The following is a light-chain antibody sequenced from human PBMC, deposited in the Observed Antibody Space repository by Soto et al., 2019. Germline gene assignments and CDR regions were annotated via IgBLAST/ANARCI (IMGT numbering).Light chain of an antibody. CDR2: AAS. J-gene: IGKJ1*01. CDR3: QESYSAPPWT. V-gene: IGKV1-39*01. CDR1: DNIAKY. Sequence: IQTTQSPSSLSASVGDRVTITCRTSDNIAKYLNWYQQKPEQVPKVLIVAASRLQSGVPTRFSGSGSGTEFTLTLSNLQPEYFATYCCQESYSAPPWTCGQGTKVEVK.